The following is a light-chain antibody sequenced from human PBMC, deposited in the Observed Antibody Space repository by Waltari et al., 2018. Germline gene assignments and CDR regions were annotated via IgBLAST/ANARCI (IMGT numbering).Light chain of an antibody. CDR1: QSVRTY. CDR2: DAS. V-gene: IGKV3-11*01. J-gene: IGKJ3*01. CDR3: QQRSTWPAT. Sequence: EIVLTQSPATLSLSPGERATLSCRASQSVRTYVAWYQQRRGQAPRLLIYDASNRVAGIPARFSGRGSGTDFTLTISSLEPDDFAVYYCQQRSTWPATFGPGTEVDIK.